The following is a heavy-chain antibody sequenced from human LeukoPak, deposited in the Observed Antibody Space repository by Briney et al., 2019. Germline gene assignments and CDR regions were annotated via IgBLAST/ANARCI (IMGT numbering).Heavy chain of an antibody. D-gene: IGHD6-19*01. V-gene: IGHV3-23*01. CDR3: AKWKEQWPASDY. CDR1: GFTFSSYW. J-gene: IGHJ4*02. CDR2: ISGSGGST. Sequence: PGGSLRLSCAASGFTFSSYWMSWVRQAPGKGLEWVSAISGSGGSTYYADSVKGRFTISRDNSKNTLYLQMNSLRAEDTAVYYCAKWKEQWPASDYWGQGTLVTVSS.